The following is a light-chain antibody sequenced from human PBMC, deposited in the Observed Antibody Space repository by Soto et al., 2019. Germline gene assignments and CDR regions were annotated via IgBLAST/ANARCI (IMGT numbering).Light chain of an antibody. J-gene: IGKJ1*01. CDR1: QSVSSN. V-gene: IGKV3-15*01. CDR2: GAS. Sequence: EIVMTQSPATLSVSPGERATLSCRASQSVSSNLAWYQQKPGQAPRLLIYGASTRATGIPARFSGSGSGTEFTLTMSSLQSEDFAVYYCQQYSNWSPWTFGQGTKVEIK. CDR3: QQYSNWSPWT.